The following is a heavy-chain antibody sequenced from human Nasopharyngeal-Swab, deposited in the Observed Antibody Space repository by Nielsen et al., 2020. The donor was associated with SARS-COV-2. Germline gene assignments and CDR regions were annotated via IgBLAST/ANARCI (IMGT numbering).Heavy chain of an antibody. CDR2: IKQDGSEK. J-gene: IGHJ4*02. V-gene: IGHV3-7*03. CDR1: GFTFSSYW. CDR3: AKDIGSSGGGY. Sequence: GESLKISCAASGFTFSSYWMSWVRQAPGKGLEWVANIKQDGSEKYYVDSVKGRFTISRDNAKNSLYLQMNSLRAEDTALYYCAKDIGSSGGGYWGQGTLVTVSS. D-gene: IGHD6-19*01.